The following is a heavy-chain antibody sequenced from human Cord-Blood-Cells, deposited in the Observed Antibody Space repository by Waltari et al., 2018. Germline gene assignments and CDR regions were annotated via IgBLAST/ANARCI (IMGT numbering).Heavy chain of an antibody. Sequence: QVQLVQSGAEVKKPGASVKVSCKASGYTFTGYYMHWVRQAPGQALAWMGWINPNSGGTNYAQKFQGRVTMTRDTSISTAYMELSRLRSDDTAVYYCARDDEAARRGDYYYYYYMDVWGKGTTVTVSS. V-gene: IGHV1-2*02. J-gene: IGHJ6*03. CDR3: ARDDEAARRGDYYYYYYMDV. CDR2: INPNSGGT. CDR1: GYTFTGYY. D-gene: IGHD6-6*01.